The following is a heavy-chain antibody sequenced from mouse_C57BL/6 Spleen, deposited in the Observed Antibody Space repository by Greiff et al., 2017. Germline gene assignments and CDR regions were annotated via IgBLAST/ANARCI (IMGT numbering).Heavy chain of an antibody. Sequence: EVQRVESGGDLVKPGGSLKLSCAASGFTFSSYGMSWVRQTPDKRLEWVATISSGGSYTYYPDSVKGRFTISRDKAKNTLYLQMSSLKSEDTAMYYCARHDVYYEYFDVWGTGTTVTVSS. CDR2: ISSGGSYT. CDR3: ARHDVYYEYFDV. V-gene: IGHV5-6*01. CDR1: GFTFSSYG. J-gene: IGHJ1*03. D-gene: IGHD2-3*01.